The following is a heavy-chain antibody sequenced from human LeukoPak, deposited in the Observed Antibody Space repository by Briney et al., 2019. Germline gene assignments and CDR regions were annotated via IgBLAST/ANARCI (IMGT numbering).Heavy chain of an antibody. V-gene: IGHV3-7*01. D-gene: IGHD6-6*01. CDR1: GFTFRGYW. CDR2: IKEDGSEK. CDR3: TRGDSSSKIDY. Sequence: PGGSQRLSCAASGFTFRGYWMSWARQAPGKGLEWVANIKEDGSEKYYVDSVKGRFTISRDNAKNSLNLQMDSLRVEDTAVYYCTRGDSSSKIDYWGQGTLVTVSS. J-gene: IGHJ4*02.